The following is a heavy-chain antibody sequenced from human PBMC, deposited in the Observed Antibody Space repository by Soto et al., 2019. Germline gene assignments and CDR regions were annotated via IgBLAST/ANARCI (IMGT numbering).Heavy chain of an antibody. CDR1: GGSISSSSYY. CDR3: ARVLRPGYGDYQFDY. V-gene: IGHV4-39*01. Sequence: QLQLQESGPGLVKPSETLSLTCTVSGGSISSSSYYWGWIRQPPGKGLEWIGSIYYSGSTYYNPSLKSRVTLSVDTSKNQFSLKLSSVTAADTAVYYCARVLRPGYGDYQFDYWGQGTLVTVSS. D-gene: IGHD4-17*01. CDR2: IYYSGST. J-gene: IGHJ4*02.